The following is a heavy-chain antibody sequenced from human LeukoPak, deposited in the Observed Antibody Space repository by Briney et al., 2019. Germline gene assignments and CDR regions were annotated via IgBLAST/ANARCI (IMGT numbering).Heavy chain of an antibody. CDR2: IDHSGAT. CDR3: AKAPYLSSGS. D-gene: IGHD3-22*01. V-gene: IGHV4-34*01. Sequence: SETLSLTCAVYGGSFSGYYWSWIRQPPGKGLEWIGEIDHSGATNYDPSLRSRVTISLDTSKNQFSLTLSSITAADTAVYYCAKAPYLSSGSWGQGIMVTVSS. J-gene: IGHJ3*01. CDR1: GGSFSGYY.